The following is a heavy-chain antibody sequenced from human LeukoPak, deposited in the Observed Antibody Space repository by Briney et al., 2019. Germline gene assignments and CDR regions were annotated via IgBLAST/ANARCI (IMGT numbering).Heavy chain of an antibody. CDR2: IYPGDSDT. CDR3: ARRSLHTNSFWFDP. V-gene: IGHV5-51*01. Sequence: GESLKISCKGSGYSFTNYWIGWVRQMPGKGLEGIGIIYPGDSDTRYGPSFQGQVTISADKSISTAYLQWSSLKASDTAMYYCARRSLHTNSFWFDPWGQGTLVTVSS. J-gene: IGHJ5*02. D-gene: IGHD6-6*01. CDR1: GYSFTNYW.